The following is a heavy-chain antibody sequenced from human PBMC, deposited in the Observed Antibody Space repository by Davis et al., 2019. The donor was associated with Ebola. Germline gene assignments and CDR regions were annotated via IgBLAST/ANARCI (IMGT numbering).Heavy chain of an antibody. D-gene: IGHD3-10*01. CDR2: IKRKVDGETT. Sequence: GGSLRLSCAASGFTFNNAWMNWVRQVPGEGLEWVGRIKRKVDGETTDYAASMQGRFSISRDDSKNMLYLQINGPKSEDTAIYYCAKQGSFGECDYWGQGTLVTVSS. V-gene: IGHV3-15*01. CDR1: GFTFNNAW. J-gene: IGHJ4*02. CDR3: AKQGSFGECDY.